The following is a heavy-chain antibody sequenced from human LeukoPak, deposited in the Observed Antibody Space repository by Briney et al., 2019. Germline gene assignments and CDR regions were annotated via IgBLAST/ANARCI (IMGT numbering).Heavy chain of an antibody. CDR2: ISGSGART. D-gene: IGHD3-3*01. Sequence: GGSLRLSCAASGFTFSSSAMSWVRQAPGKGLEWVSTISGSGARTYYADSVKGRFTISRDNAKNSLYLQMNSLRAEDMALYYCAKDGLEGAFDIWGQGTMVTVSS. J-gene: IGHJ3*02. V-gene: IGHV3-23*01. CDR1: GFTFSSSA. CDR3: AKDGLEGAFDI.